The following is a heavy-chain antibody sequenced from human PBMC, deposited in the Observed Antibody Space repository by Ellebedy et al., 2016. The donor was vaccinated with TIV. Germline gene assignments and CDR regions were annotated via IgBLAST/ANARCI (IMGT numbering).Heavy chain of an antibody. D-gene: IGHD2-15*01. CDR3: ATSTDCDGGTCLIDN. J-gene: IGHJ4*02. Sequence: MPSETLSLTCTVSGGSISSSNYYRGWVRQSPGKGLEWIGSIYYSGSTYYNPSLKSRVTISVDTSKIQFSLKLSSVTAADTAVYYCATSTDCDGGTCLIDNWGQGTLVAVSS. V-gene: IGHV4-39*01. CDR2: IYYSGST. CDR1: GGSISSSNYY.